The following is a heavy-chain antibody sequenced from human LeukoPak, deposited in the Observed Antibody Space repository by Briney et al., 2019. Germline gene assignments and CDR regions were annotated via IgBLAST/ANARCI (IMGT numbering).Heavy chain of an antibody. CDR1: GFTFSSYA. Sequence: GGSLRLSCAASGFTFSSYAMHRVRQAPGKGLEYVSAISSNGGSTYYANSVKGRFTISRDNSKNTLYLQMGSLRAEDMAVYYCATERVLPAAIGAFDIWGQGTMVTVSS. J-gene: IGHJ3*02. D-gene: IGHD2-2*01. CDR3: ATERVLPAAIGAFDI. V-gene: IGHV3-64*01. CDR2: ISSNGGST.